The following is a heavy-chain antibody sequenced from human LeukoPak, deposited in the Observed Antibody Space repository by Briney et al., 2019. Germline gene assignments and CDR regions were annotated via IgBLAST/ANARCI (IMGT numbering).Heavy chain of an antibody. D-gene: IGHD3-9*01. CDR1: GYTFTSYG. J-gene: IGHJ4*02. CDR3: ARDHVLYDILTGYYPTDY. CDR2: ISAYNGNT. V-gene: IGHV1-18*01. Sequence: ASVKVSCKASGYTFTSYGISWVRQAPGQGLEWMGWISAYNGNTNYAQKLQGRVTMTTDTSTSTAYMELRSLRSDDTAVYYCARDHVLYDILTGYYPTDYWGQGTLATVSS.